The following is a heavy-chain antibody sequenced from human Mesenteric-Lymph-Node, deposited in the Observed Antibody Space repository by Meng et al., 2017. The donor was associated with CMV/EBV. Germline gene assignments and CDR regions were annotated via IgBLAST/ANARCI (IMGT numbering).Heavy chain of an antibody. CDR3: AKDSSFVQRAFDI. V-gene: IGHV3-9*01. CDR2: ISWKSGTL. D-gene: IGHD1-1*01. J-gene: IGHJ3*02. CDR1: GFTFDDYA. Sequence: SLKISCAASGFTFDDYAMHWVRQAPGKGLEWVSGISWKSGTLGYADSVKGRFTISRDNARNSLYLQMNSLRAEDTALYYCAKDSSFVQRAFDIWGQGTMVTVSS.